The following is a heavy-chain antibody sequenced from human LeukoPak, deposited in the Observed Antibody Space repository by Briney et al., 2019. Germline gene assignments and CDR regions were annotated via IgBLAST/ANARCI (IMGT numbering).Heavy chain of an antibody. D-gene: IGHD3-22*01. Sequence: PAGSLRLSCAASGFTFISYWMHWVRQAPGKGLVWVSRINSDGSTTSYAASVKGRFTIPRDTAKNTLYLQMNSLRAEDTAVYYCARGHHYYDSSAYYYWGQGTLVTVSS. V-gene: IGHV3-74*01. CDR3: ARGHHYYDSSAYYY. CDR2: INSDGSTT. J-gene: IGHJ4*02. CDR1: GFTFISYW.